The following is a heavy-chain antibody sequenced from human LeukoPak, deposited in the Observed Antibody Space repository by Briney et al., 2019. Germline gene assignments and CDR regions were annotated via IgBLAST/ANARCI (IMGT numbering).Heavy chain of an antibody. CDR1: GFTFSNAW. CDR3: AKGSYYDFWSGYYGFDY. J-gene: IGHJ4*02. V-gene: IGHV3-23*01. D-gene: IGHD3-3*01. Sequence: SGGSMRPSCAASGFTFSNAWMGWVRQAPGKRLEWVSTISGSGGSTYYADSVKGRFTIYRDNSKNTLYLQMNSLRAEDTAVYYCAKGSYYDFWSGYYGFDYWGQGTLVTVSS. CDR2: ISGSGGST.